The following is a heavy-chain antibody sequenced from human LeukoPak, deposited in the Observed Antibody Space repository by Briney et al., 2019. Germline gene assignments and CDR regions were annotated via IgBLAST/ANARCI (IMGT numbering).Heavy chain of an antibody. CDR1: GFTFSSYA. CDR3: ATFYDSSGYSSFDY. CDR2: ISGSGGST. J-gene: IGHJ4*02. Sequence: GGSLRLSCAASGFTFSSYAMSWVRQAPGKGLEWVSGISGSGGSTYYADSVKGRFTISRDNSKNTLYLQMNSLRAEDTAVYYCATFYDSSGYSSFDYWGQGTLVTVSS. V-gene: IGHV3-23*01. D-gene: IGHD3-22*01.